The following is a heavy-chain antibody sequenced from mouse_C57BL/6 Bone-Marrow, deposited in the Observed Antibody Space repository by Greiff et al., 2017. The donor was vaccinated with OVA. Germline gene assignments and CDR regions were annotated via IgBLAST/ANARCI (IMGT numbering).Heavy chain of an antibody. Sequence: VQLQQSVAELVRPGASVKLSCTASGFNITNTYMHWVKQRPEQGLEWIGRIDPANGNTKYAPKFQGKATITADTSSNTAYLQLSSLTSEDTAIYYGARGAYYSNYGASWFAYWGQGTLVTVSA. CDR3: ARGAYYSNYGASWFAY. CDR1: GFNITNTY. D-gene: IGHD2-5*01. J-gene: IGHJ3*01. V-gene: IGHV14-3*01. CDR2: IDPANGNT.